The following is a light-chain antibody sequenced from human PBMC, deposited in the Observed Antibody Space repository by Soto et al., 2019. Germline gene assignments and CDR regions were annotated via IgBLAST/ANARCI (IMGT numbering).Light chain of an antibody. V-gene: IGKV3-11*01. J-gene: IGKJ5*01. Sequence: EIVLTHSPATLSSFPCDIVTLSCRASQSVSSYLAWYQQKPGQAPRLLIYDASNRATGIPARFSGSGSGTDFTLTISSLEPEDFAVYYCQQRSNWPSITFGQGTRLEIK. CDR2: DAS. CDR1: QSVSSY. CDR3: QQRSNWPSIT.